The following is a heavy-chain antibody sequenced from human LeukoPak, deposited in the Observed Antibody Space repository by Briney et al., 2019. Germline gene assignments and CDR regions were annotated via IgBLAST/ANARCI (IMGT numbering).Heavy chain of an antibody. Sequence: PSETLSLTCTVSGDSVSSGSYYWSWIRQPPGKGLEWIGYIYYSGSTNYNPSLKSRVTISVDTSKNQFSLKLSSVTAADTAVYYCARDYGSGWYCWGQGTLVTVSS. CDR2: IYYSGST. CDR1: GDSVSSGSYY. CDR3: ARDYGSGWYC. J-gene: IGHJ4*02. D-gene: IGHD6-19*01. V-gene: IGHV4-61*01.